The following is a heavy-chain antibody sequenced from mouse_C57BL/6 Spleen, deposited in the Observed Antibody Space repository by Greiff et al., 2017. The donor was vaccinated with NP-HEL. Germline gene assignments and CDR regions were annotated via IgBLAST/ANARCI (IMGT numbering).Heavy chain of an antibody. D-gene: IGHD1-1*01. CDR1: GYTFTSYG. V-gene: IGHV1-81*01. Sequence: VKLSCKASGYTFTSYGISWVKQRTGQGLEWIGEIYPRSGNTYYNEKFKGKATLTADKSSSTAYMELRSLTSEDSAVYFCARDYYGSSYSNWEGFAYWGQGTLVTVSA. CDR2: IYPRSGNT. J-gene: IGHJ3*01. CDR3: ARDYYGSSYSNWEGFAY.